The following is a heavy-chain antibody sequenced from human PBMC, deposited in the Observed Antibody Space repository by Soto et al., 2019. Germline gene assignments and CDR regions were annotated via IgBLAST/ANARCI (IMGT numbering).Heavy chain of an antibody. V-gene: IGHV5-51*01. J-gene: IGHJ6*02. CDR2: IYPGDSET. Sequence: GESLKISCKGFGYSFTTLWIGWVRQMSGKGLEWMGFIYPGDSETRYRPSFQGQVTISADKSISTAYLQWSSLKTSDSAIYYWVSGYYLLPPTTDGRMGYYYGLDVWGQGATVTVSS. CDR1: GYSFTTLW. D-gene: IGHD3-22*01. CDR3: VSGYYLLPPTTDGRMGYYYGLDV.